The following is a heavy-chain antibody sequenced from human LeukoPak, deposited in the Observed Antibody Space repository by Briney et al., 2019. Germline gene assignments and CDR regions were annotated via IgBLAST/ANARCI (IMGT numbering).Heavy chain of an antibody. V-gene: IGHV1-3*01. CDR3: ARDSGGYCSSTSSCGVDYYYYYMDV. Sequence: ASVKVSCKASGYTFTSYAMHWVRQAPGQRLEWMGWINAGNGNTKYSQKFQGRVTITRDTSASTAYMELSSLRSEDTAVYYCARDSGGYCSSTSSCGVDYYYYYMDVWGKGTTVTVSS. J-gene: IGHJ6*03. CDR2: INAGNGNT. D-gene: IGHD2-2*01. CDR1: GYTFTSYA.